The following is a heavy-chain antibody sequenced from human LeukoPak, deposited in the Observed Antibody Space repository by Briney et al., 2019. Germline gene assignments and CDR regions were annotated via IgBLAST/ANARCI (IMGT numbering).Heavy chain of an antibody. CDR3: ARRYSSSWYVGFFDP. CDR2: IYYRGST. CDR1: GASIRNYY. Sequence: SETLSLTCTVSGASIRNYYWSWIRQSPGKGLEWIGYIYYRGSTNYNPSLESRVAMSVDTSKNQFSLRLSSVTAADTAMYYCARRYSSSWYVGFFDPWGQGTLVTVSS. V-gene: IGHV4-59*08. D-gene: IGHD6-13*01. J-gene: IGHJ5*02.